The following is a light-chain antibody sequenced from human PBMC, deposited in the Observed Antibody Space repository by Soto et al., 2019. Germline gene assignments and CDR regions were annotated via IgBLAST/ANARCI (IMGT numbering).Light chain of an antibody. CDR3: QQYNSYPFT. CDR1: QSISSW. V-gene: IGKV1-5*03. Sequence: DIQMTQSPSTLSASVGDRVTIACRASQSISSWLAWYHQKPGKAPKLLIHKASSLESGVPSRFSGSGSGTEFTLTISSLQPDDFATYYCQQYNSYPFTFGPGTKVDIK. J-gene: IGKJ3*01. CDR2: KAS.